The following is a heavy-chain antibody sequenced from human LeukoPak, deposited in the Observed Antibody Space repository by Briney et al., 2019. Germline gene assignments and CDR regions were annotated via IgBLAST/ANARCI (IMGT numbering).Heavy chain of an antibody. Sequence: SETLSLTCTVSGGSISTYYWSWIRQPPGEGLEWIGSIYYSGTTNSNPALKSRATISVDTSKNHHSLKVSSVTAADTAVYYCARHSSSWFSFDYWGQGTLVTVSS. CDR2: IYYSGTT. J-gene: IGHJ4*02. CDR3: ARHSSSWFSFDY. CDR1: GGSISTYY. D-gene: IGHD6-13*01. V-gene: IGHV4-59*08.